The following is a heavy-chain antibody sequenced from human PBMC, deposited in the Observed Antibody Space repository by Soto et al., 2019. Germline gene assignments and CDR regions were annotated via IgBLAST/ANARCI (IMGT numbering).Heavy chain of an antibody. CDR1: GGTFSSYA. Sequence: QVQLVQSGAAVKKPGSSVKVSCKASGGTFSSYAISWVRQAPGQGLEWMGGIIPIFGTANYAQKFQGRVTITADESTSTAYMELSNLRSEDTAVYYCSVRGEDGYNAFDYWGQGTLVTVSS. D-gene: IGHD5-12*01. V-gene: IGHV1-69*12. J-gene: IGHJ4*02. CDR3: SVRGEDGYNAFDY. CDR2: IIPIFGTA.